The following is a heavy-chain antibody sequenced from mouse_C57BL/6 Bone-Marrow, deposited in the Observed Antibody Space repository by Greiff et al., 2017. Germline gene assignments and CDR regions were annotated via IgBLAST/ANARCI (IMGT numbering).Heavy chain of an antibody. CDR2: LDPSDSYT. CDR3: ARDWGDGSSWGDWYFDV. CDR1: GYTFTSYW. D-gene: IGHD1-1*01. V-gene: IGHV1-69*01. Sequence: QVQLQQPGAELVMPGASVKLSCKASGYTFTSYWMHWVKQRPGQGLEWIGELDPSDSYTNYNQKFKGKSTLTVDKSSSTAYMQLSSLTSEDSAVDYCARDWGDGSSWGDWYFDVWGTGTTVTVSS. J-gene: IGHJ1*03.